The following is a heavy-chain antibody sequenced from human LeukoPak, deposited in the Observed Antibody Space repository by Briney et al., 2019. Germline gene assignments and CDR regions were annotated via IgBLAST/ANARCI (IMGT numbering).Heavy chain of an antibody. CDR2: ISWNSGSI. Sequence: GRSLRLSCAASGFTFDDYAMHWVRQAPGKGLEWVSGISWNSGSIGYADSVKGRFTISRDNAKNSLYLQMNSLRAEDTALYYCAKDTHYGDYARFDYWGQGTLVTVSS. V-gene: IGHV3-9*01. CDR1: GFTFDDYA. CDR3: AKDTHYGDYARFDY. J-gene: IGHJ4*02. D-gene: IGHD4-17*01.